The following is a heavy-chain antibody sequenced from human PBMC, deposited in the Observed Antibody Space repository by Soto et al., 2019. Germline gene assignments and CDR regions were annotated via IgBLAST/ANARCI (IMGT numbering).Heavy chain of an antibody. CDR3: AKDFKVSGSHYGTLNYYYGMDV. D-gene: IGHD3-10*01. Sequence: PGGSLRLSCAASGFTFSTYGMQWVRQAPGKGLEWVAVISYDGYLKYYVDAVKGRFTVARDNSKNTLFLEMNSLRVEDTAVYFCAKDFKVSGSHYGTLNYYYGMDVWGQGTTGTAP. CDR1: GFTFSTYG. V-gene: IGHV3-30*18. J-gene: IGHJ6*02. CDR2: ISYDGYLK.